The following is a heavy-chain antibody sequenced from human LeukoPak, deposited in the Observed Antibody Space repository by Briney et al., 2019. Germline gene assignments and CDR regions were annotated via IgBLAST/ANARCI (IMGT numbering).Heavy chain of an antibody. J-gene: IGHJ5*02. D-gene: IGHD3-10*01. CDR2: IHYTGST. Sequence: SENLSLTCTVSGGSINSYYWSWIRQPPGKGLECIGYIHYTGSTNYNPSLKSRVTISVDTSKSQFSLKLSSVTAADTAIYYCARGGYYGSGNDFRFDPWGQGTLVTVSS. CDR1: GGSINSYY. V-gene: IGHV4-59*01. CDR3: ARGGYYGSGNDFRFDP.